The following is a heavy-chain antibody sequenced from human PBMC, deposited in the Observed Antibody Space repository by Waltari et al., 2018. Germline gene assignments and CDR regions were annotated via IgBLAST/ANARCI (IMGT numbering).Heavy chain of an antibody. V-gene: IGHV5-51*01. Sequence: EVQLVQSGAEMKKPGESLKISCKGFGYSFTTYWIGWVRQMPGKGLEWMGFVDVDDSDTRYSPSFQGQVTISADKSINTAYLQWSSLEASDTAMYYCAREKGYSSGNFDYWGQGTLVTVSS. CDR3: AREKGYSSGNFDY. J-gene: IGHJ4*02. CDR1: GYSFTTYW. CDR2: VDVDDSDT. D-gene: IGHD6-19*01.